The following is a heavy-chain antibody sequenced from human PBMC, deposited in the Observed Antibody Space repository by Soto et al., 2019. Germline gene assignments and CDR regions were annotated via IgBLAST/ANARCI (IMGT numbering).Heavy chain of an antibody. V-gene: IGHV1-46*01. J-gene: IGHJ4*02. D-gene: IGHD3-10*01. CDR1: GYTFTSYY. CDR3: ARSLDTSMVRGVPYYFDY. Sequence: ASVKVSCKASGYTFTSYYMHWVRRAPGQGLEWMGIINPSGGSTSYAQKFQGRVTMTRDTSTSTVYMELSSLRSEDTAVYYCARSLDTSMVRGVPYYFDYWGQGTLVTVSS. CDR2: INPSGGST.